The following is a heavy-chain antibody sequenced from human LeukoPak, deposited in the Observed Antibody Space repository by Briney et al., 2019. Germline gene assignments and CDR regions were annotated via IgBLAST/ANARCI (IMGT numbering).Heavy chain of an antibody. D-gene: IGHD6-19*01. V-gene: IGHV3-7*01. CDR1: GFTFTTFW. Sequence: TGGSLRLSCAASGFTFTTFWMSWVRQAPGKGLEWVANIKQDGSERYYVDSVKGRFTISGDNAKNSLYLQMNSLRAEDTGVYYCAGSGWQVYLDYWGQGALVTVSS. CDR2: IKQDGSER. J-gene: IGHJ4*02. CDR3: AGSGWQVYLDY.